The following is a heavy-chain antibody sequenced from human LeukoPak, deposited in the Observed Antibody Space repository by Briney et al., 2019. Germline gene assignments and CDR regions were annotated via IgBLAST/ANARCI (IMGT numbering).Heavy chain of an antibody. Sequence: GASVKVSCKASGYTFTSYGISWVRQAPGQGLEWMGGIIPIFGTANYAQKFQGRVTITADESTSTAYMELSSLRSEDTAVYYCARDLDFSSSWYLAFDYWGQGTLVTVSS. CDR1: GYTFTSYG. CDR3: ARDLDFSSSWYLAFDY. CDR2: IIPIFGTA. V-gene: IGHV1-69*13. D-gene: IGHD6-13*01. J-gene: IGHJ4*02.